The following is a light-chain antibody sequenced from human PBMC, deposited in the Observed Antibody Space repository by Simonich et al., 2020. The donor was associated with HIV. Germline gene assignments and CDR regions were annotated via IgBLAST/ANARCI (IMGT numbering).Light chain of an antibody. Sequence: NFMLTQPHSVSESPGKTVTISCTRSSGSLANNYVQWSQQRPGSAPTAVIYEDNQSPSGVPDRFSGSIDSSSNSASLTLSGLKTEDEADYYCQSYDSSNQVFGGGTKLTVL. CDR2: EDN. CDR1: SGSLANNY. V-gene: IGLV6-57*03. CDR3: QSYDSSNQV. J-gene: IGLJ3*02.